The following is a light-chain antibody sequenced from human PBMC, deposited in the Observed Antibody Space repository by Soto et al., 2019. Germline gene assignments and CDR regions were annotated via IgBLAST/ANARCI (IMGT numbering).Light chain of an antibody. J-gene: IGLJ1*01. V-gene: IGLV2-18*02. CDR1: SSDVGSYNR. Sequence: AQPPPLSRSPGPSATHSPPGTSSDVGSYNRVSWYQQPPGTAPKLMIYDVSNRPSGVPDRFSGSKSGNTASLTISGLQAEDEADYYCSSYTSRTTYVFGTGTKVTVL. CDR3: SSYTSRTTYV. CDR2: DVS.